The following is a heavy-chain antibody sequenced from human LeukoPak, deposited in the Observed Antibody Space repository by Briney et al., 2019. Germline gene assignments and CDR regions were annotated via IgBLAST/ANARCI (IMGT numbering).Heavy chain of an antibody. Sequence: KPSETLSLTCTVSGGSISSSSYYWGWIRQPPGKGLEWIGSIYYSGSTYYNPSLKSRVTISVDTSKNQFSLKLSSVTAADTAVYYCASLPGYSSGWYQRRGDFDYWGQGTLVTVSS. CDR1: GGSISSSSYY. D-gene: IGHD6-19*01. V-gene: IGHV4-39*01. CDR3: ASLPGYSSGWYQRRGDFDY. J-gene: IGHJ4*02. CDR2: IYYSGST.